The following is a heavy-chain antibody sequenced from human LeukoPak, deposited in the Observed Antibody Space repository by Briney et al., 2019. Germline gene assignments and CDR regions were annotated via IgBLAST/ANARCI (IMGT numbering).Heavy chain of an antibody. J-gene: IGHJ4*02. CDR2: IYYSGST. V-gene: IGHV4-59*12. CDR1: GGSISSYY. CDR3: ARDSLAVAGTFDY. D-gene: IGHD6-19*01. Sequence: SETLSLTCTVSGGSISSYYWSWIRQPPGKGLEWIGYIYYSGSTYYNPSLKSRVTMSVDTSKNQFSLKLSSVTAAGTAVYYCARDSLAVAGTFDYWGQGTLVTVSS.